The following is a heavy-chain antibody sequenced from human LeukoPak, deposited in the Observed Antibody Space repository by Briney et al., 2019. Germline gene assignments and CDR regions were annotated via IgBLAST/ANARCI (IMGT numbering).Heavy chain of an antibody. CDR1: GFTFGDYA. Sequence: GRSLRLSCAASGFTFGDYAMTWVRQAPGKGLGWVGFIRRAIYGGTTEYAASVKGRFTISGDDSKTIVHLQMNSLKTEDTAVYYCSRAVSGYFGLYYFDSWGQGTLVTVSS. D-gene: IGHD3-10*01. CDR2: IRRAIYGGTT. CDR3: SRAVSGYFGLYYFDS. V-gene: IGHV3-49*04. J-gene: IGHJ4*02.